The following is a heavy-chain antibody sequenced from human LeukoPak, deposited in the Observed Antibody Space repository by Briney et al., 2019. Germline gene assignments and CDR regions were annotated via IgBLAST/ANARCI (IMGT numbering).Heavy chain of an antibody. CDR1: RFTFISYW. D-gene: IGHD2-2*02. J-gene: IGHJ6*03. V-gene: IGHV3-7*01. CDR2: IKQDESEK. Sequence: PGGSLRLSCAASRFTFISYWMNWVRQAPGKGLEWVAKIKQDESEKYYVDSVKGRFTISRDNAKNSLYLQMNNLRAEDTAVYYCARGGYCTSANCYTYSYYMDVWGKGTTVTVSS. CDR3: ARGGYCTSANCYTYSYYMDV.